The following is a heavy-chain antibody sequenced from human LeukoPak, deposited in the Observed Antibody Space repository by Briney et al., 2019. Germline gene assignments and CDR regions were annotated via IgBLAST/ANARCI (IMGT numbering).Heavy chain of an antibody. CDR3: AKEEGIRYGGGCPFDE. D-gene: IGHD2-15*01. J-gene: IGHJ4*02. CDR1: GFSVFDYG. V-gene: IGHV3-30*18. Sequence: GKSLRLSCAISGFSVFDYGVHWVRQAPGKGLEWVAKMSHGGSHKRYGYSVRGRFMGYRITSKNTVYLQMDSLRPEDTALYFCAKEEGIRYGGGCPFDEWGQGTLVTVSS. CDR2: MSHGGSHK.